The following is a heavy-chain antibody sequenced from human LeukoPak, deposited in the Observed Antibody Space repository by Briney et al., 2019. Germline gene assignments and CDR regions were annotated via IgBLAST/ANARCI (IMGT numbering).Heavy chain of an antibody. CDR1: GFTFSSYS. D-gene: IGHD6-13*01. Sequence: GGSLRLSCAASGFTFSSYSMNWVRQAPGEGLEWVSAISGSGGSTYYADSVKGRFTISRDNSKNTLYLQMNSLRAEDTAVYYRAKGNQYSSSLDYWGQGTLVTVSS. CDR3: AKGNQYSSSLDY. CDR2: ISGSGGST. J-gene: IGHJ4*02. V-gene: IGHV3-23*01.